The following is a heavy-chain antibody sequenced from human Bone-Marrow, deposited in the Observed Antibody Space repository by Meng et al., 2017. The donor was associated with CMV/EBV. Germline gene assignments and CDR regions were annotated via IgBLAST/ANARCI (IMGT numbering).Heavy chain of an antibody. Sequence: GGSLRLSCAASGFTFSDYYMSWIRQAPGKGLEWVSTISGSGGSTYYVDSVKGQFTISRDNSKNTLYLQLNSLRAEDTAVYYCAKDPNYWGQGKLVNVAS. CDR1: GFTFSDYY. V-gene: IGHV3-23*01. J-gene: IGHJ4*02. CDR3: AKDPNY. CDR2: ISGSGGST.